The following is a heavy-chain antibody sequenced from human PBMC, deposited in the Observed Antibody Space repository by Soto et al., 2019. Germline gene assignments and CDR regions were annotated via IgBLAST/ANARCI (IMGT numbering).Heavy chain of an antibody. J-gene: IGHJ6*02. V-gene: IGHV3-23*01. CDR2: ISGSGGST. Sequence: EVQLLESGGGLVQPGGSLRLSCAASGFTFSSYAMSWVRQAPGKGLEWVSAISGSGGSTYYADSVKGRFTISRDNXKXTXXLQMNSLRAEDTAVYYCAKWDYGDAPLLRFYGMDVWGQGTTVTVSS. CDR1: GFTFSSYA. D-gene: IGHD4-17*01. CDR3: AKWDYGDAPLLRFYGMDV.